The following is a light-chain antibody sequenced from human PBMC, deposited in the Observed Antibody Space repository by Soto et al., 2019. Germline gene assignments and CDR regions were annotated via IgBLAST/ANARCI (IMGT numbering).Light chain of an antibody. V-gene: IGLV1-44*01. CDR3: AAWDDSLNGARV. J-gene: IGLJ1*01. Sequence: QSVLTQPPSASGTPGQRVTISCSGSSSNIGSNTVNWYQQLPGTAPKLLIYSNNQRPSGVADRFSGSKSGTSASLAISGLQSEDEADYYCAAWDDSLNGARVFGTGTKLTVL. CDR1: SSNIGSNT. CDR2: SNN.